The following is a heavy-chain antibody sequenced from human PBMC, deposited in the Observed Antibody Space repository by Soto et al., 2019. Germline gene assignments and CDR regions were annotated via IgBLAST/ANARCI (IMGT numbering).Heavy chain of an antibody. D-gene: IGHD5-12*01. Sequence: QVQLQESGPGLVKPSQTLSLTCTVSGGSISSGDYYWSWIRQPPGKGLEWIGYIYYSGSTYYNPSLKSRVTSSVHTSKTQFSLKLSSVTAADTAVYYCARLYSGYDWSFDYWGQGPLVTVSS. CDR1: GGSISSGDYY. CDR2: IYYSGST. J-gene: IGHJ4*02. CDR3: ARLYSGYDWSFDY. V-gene: IGHV4-30-4*01.